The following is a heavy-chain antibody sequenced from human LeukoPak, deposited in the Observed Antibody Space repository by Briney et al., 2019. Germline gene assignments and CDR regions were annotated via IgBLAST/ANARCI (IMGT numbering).Heavy chain of an antibody. CDR1: GFTFSSYA. V-gene: IGHV3-23*01. J-gene: IGHJ6*03. Sequence: GGSLRLSCAASGFTFSSYAMSWVRQAPGKGLEWVSAISGSGGSTYNADSVKGAVTISRDTSKNTLYLQMNSLRAENTAVYYCAKASQGSPYYYYYRYVWGTGATLTVSS. CDR2: ISGSGGST. D-gene: IGHD3-10*01. CDR3: AKASQGSPYYYYYRYV.